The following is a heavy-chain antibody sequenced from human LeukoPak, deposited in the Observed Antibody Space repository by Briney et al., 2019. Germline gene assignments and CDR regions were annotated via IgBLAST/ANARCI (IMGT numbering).Heavy chain of an antibody. Sequence: PSETLSLTCTVSGYSISSGYYWGWIRQPPGKGLEWIGSIYHSGSTYYNPSLKSRVTISVDTSKNHFSLKLRSVTAADTAVYYCAKDHYDSSGYPFDYWGQGTLVTVSS. CDR3: AKDHYDSSGYPFDY. CDR2: IYHSGST. J-gene: IGHJ4*02. CDR1: GYSISSGYY. D-gene: IGHD3-22*01. V-gene: IGHV4-38-2*02.